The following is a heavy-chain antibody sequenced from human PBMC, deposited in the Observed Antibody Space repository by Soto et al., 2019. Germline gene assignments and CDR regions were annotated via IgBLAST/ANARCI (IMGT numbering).Heavy chain of an antibody. CDR2: IIPIFGTA. D-gene: IGHD4-4*01. CDR1: GYTFTRSG. CDR3: ASGGVYSNPPYYFDY. J-gene: IGHJ4*02. Sequence: ASVKVSCKASGYTFTRSGISWVRQAPGQGLEWMGGIIPIFGTANYAQKFQGRVTITADESTSTAYMELSSLRSEDTAVYYCASGGVYSNPPYYFDYWGQGTLVTVSS. V-gene: IGHV1-69*13.